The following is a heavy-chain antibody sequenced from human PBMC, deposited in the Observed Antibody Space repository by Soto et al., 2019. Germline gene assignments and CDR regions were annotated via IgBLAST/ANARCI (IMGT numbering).Heavy chain of an antibody. J-gene: IGHJ4*02. D-gene: IGHD3-10*01. Sequence: ASVKVSCKASGYTFTGYYMHWVRQAPGQGLEWMGWINPNSGGTNYAQKFQGRVTMTRDTSISTAYMELSRLRSDDTAVYYCAVCMVRGVIAVYFDYWGQGTLVTVSS. CDR3: AVCMVRGVIAVYFDY. V-gene: IGHV1-2*02. CDR2: INPNSGGT. CDR1: GYTFTGYY.